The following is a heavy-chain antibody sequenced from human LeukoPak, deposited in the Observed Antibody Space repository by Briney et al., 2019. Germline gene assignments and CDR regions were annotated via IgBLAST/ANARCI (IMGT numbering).Heavy chain of an antibody. CDR2: ITSSSSFI. CDR1: GFTFSSYT. V-gene: IGHV3-21*01. D-gene: IGHD2-15*01. J-gene: IGHJ5*02. CDR3: ARDCGGSCHNWFDP. Sequence: PGGSLRLSCAASGFTFSSYTMNWVRQAPGKGLEWVSSITSSSSFIYYAASVKGRFTISRDNAKTSLYLQLNSLRAEDTAVYYCARDCGGSCHNWFDPWGQGTLVTVSS.